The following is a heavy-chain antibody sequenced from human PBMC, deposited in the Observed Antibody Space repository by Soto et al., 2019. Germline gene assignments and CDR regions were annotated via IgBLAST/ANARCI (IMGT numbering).Heavy chain of an antibody. CDR3: ARGLHYDSISLDDY. CDR2: IIPILGIA. CDR1: VGTFSSYI. Sequence: QVQLVQSGAEVKKPGSSVKVSCKASVGTFSSYIINWVRQAPGQGLEWMGRIIPILGIAKYAQKFQGRVTITADKSTSTAYMELSSLRSEDTAVYYCARGLHYDSISLDDYWGQGTLVTVSS. V-gene: IGHV1-69*02. J-gene: IGHJ4*02. D-gene: IGHD3-22*01.